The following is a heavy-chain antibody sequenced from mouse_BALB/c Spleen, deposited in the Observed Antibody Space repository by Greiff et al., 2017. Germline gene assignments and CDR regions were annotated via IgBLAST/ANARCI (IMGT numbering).Heavy chain of an antibody. CDR1: GFTFSSYT. J-gene: IGHJ4*01. Sequence: EVQLVESGGGLVKPGGSLKLSCAASGFTFSSYTMYWVRQTPEKRLEWVANISSGGGNTYYPDNVKGRFTISRDNAKNNLYLQMSSLMSEDTALYYGARYYEYDDAMDYWGQGTSVTVSA. CDR3: ARYYEYDDAMDY. V-gene: IGHV5-9*03. D-gene: IGHD2-4*01. CDR2: ISSGGGNT.